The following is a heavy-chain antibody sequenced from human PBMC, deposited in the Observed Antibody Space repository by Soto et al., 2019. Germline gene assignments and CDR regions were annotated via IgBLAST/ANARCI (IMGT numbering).Heavy chain of an antibody. CDR3: ARWYNRNHALDY. CDR2: IYYSGST. CDR1: GGSISSYY. Sequence: SETLSLTCTVSGGSISSYYWSWIRQPPGKGLEWIGYIYYSGSTNYNPSLKSRVTISVDTSKNQFSLKLSSVTAADTAVYYCARWYNRNHALDYWGQGTLVTVSS. D-gene: IGHD1-20*01. V-gene: IGHV4-59*01. J-gene: IGHJ4*02.